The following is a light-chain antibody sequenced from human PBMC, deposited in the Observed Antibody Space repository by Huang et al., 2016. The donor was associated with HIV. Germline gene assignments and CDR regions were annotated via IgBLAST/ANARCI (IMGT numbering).Light chain of an antibody. V-gene: IGKV4-1*01. CDR3: QQHYGRQST. Sequence: IVMTQSPESLAVSLGESASINCKSSQSLLYRSNNKNYLAWYQKKQGHPLTLLISGASVRDIGFPERVSGGGSGTNVALTINSLQAGGVAVYYCQQHYGRQSTFGQGTKLEMK. J-gene: IGKJ1*01. CDR2: GAS. CDR1: QSLLYRSNNKNY.